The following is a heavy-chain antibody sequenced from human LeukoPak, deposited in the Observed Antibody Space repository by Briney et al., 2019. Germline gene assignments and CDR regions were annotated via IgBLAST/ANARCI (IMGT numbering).Heavy chain of an antibody. V-gene: IGHV3-48*01. Sequence: GGSLRLSCAASGFTFSTYAMDWVRQAPGKGLEWVSYLSSSSSVIYHADSVKGRFTISRDNAKNSLYLQMNSLRAEDMALYYCAKDVERGEMATEGAFDIWGQGTMVTVSS. D-gene: IGHD5-24*01. CDR2: LSSSSSVI. J-gene: IGHJ3*02. CDR3: AKDVERGEMATEGAFDI. CDR1: GFTFSTYA.